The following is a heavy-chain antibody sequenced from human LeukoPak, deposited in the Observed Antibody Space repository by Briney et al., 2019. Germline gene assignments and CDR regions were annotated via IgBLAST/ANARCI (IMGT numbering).Heavy chain of an antibody. J-gene: IGHJ4*02. Sequence: SETLSLTCAVSGGSISGTPYYWGWIRQPPGKGLEWIGSIYYSRSTYYNPSLNSRLTISVDTSKNQFSLKLSSVTAADTAVYYCARASTIFGHFAYWGRGTLVTVSS. CDR1: GGSISGTPYY. CDR3: ARASTIFGHFAY. CDR2: IYYSRST. V-gene: IGHV4-39*07. D-gene: IGHD3-3*01.